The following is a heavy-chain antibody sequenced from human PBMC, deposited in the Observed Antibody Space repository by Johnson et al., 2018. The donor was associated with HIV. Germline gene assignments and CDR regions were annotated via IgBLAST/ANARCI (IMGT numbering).Heavy chain of an antibody. V-gene: IGHV3-33*06. CDR1: GFRFRSYV. CDR3: EKLSDNDGCDI. Sequence: QMQLVESGGGVVQPGRSLRLSCAASGFRFRSYVMHCVRQAPGKGLEWVAAIWYDGSNEYYADSVKGRFTISRDNSKNTVFLQMNRLRAEDTALYYCEKLSDNDGCDIWGQGTMVAVSS. D-gene: IGHD6-25*01. CDR2: IWYDGSNE. J-gene: IGHJ3*02.